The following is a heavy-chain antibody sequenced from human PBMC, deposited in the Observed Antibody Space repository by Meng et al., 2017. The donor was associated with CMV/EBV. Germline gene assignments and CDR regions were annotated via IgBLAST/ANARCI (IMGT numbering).Heavy chain of an antibody. V-gene: IGHV3-11*03. J-gene: IGHJ5*02. D-gene: IGHD2-2*01. CDR1: SS. CDR2: LLSSISYT. Sequence: SSTSLMRPSPGKALELVSYLLSSISYTNYAASVEGRFPISSGNAMPSLYRQMTSLRPEDTAVYYCARRGAIVVVPAALGDLNWFDPWGQGTLVTVSS. CDR3: ARRGAIVVVPAALGDLNWFDP.